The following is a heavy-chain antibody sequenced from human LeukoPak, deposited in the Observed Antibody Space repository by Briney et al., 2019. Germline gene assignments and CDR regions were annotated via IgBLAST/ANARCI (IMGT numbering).Heavy chain of an antibody. CDR1: GFNFRNYA. CDR3: ARDYGDYVFDP. J-gene: IGHJ5*02. V-gene: IGHV3-21*01. D-gene: IGHD4-17*01. Sequence: NPGGSLRISCAASGFNFRNYAMNWVRQAPGKGLEWVSAVTGSGGTTYYADSVKGRFTISRDNAKNSLYLQMNSLRAEDTAVYYCARDYGDYVFDPWGQGTLVTVSS. CDR2: VTGSGGTT.